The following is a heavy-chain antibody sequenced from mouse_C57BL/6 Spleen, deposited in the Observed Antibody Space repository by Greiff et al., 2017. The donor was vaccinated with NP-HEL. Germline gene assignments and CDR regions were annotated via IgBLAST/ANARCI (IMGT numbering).Heavy chain of an antibody. CDR1: GYAFSSSW. CDR3: AKRGLYDGYYVDFDY. J-gene: IGHJ2*01. Sequence: QVQLKQSGPELVKPGASVKISCKASGYAFSSSWMNWVKQRPGKGLEWIGRIYPGDGDTNYNGKFKGKATLTADKSSSTAYMQLSSLTSEDSAVYFCAKRGLYDGYYVDFDYWGQGTTLTVSS. V-gene: IGHV1-82*01. D-gene: IGHD2-3*01. CDR2: IYPGDGDT.